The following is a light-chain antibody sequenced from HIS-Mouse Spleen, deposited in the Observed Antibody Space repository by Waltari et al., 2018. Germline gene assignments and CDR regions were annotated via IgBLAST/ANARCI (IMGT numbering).Light chain of an antibody. CDR3: QQRSNWLT. V-gene: IGKV3-11*01. Sequence: EIVLTQSPATLSFSPGERATLPCRASQSVSSYLAWYQPKPGQAPRLLIYDASNRATGIPARFSGSGSGTDFTLTISSLEPEDFAVYYCQQRSNWLTFGGGTKVEIK. J-gene: IGKJ4*01. CDR1: QSVSSY. CDR2: DAS.